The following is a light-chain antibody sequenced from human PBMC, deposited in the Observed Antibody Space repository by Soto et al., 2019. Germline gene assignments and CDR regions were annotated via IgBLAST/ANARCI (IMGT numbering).Light chain of an antibody. J-gene: IGKJ1*01. V-gene: IGKV1-33*01. CDR1: QDISNY. CDR3: QQYDNLPPTWT. Sequence: DVHPTRSPSSLSASVGDRFTIPCEAIQDISNYLNWYQQKPGKAPNLLIYDASNLETGVPSRFSGGGSGTHFTFTISNLQPEDIATYYCQQYDNLPPTWTFGQGTKVDIK. CDR2: DAS.